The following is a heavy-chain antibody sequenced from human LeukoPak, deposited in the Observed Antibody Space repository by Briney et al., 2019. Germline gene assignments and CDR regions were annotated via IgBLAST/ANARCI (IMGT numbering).Heavy chain of an antibody. Sequence: PGGSLRLSCAASGFTFSSYGMHWVRQAPGKGLEWVAVIWYDGSNKYYADSVKGRFTISRDNSKNTLYLQMNSLRAEDTAAYYCAKDLADYYYDSSGSDYWGQGTLVTVSS. CDR3: AKDLADYYYDSSGSDY. J-gene: IGHJ4*02. D-gene: IGHD3-22*01. CDR1: GFTFSSYG. V-gene: IGHV3-33*06. CDR2: IWYDGSNK.